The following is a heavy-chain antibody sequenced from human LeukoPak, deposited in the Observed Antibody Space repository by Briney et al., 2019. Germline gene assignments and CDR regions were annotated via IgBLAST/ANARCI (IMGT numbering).Heavy chain of an antibody. Sequence: PGGSLRLSCTASGFTFSDHAMHWVRQAPGKGLEWVTVISYHARDQFYADSVKGRFTVSRDNSRSTLYLQMNSLRAEDSAVCYCAAQPCINGICYLDYWGQGTLVTVSS. CDR2: ISYHARDQ. CDR1: GFTFSDHA. D-gene: IGHD2-8*01. CDR3: AAQPCINGICYLDY. J-gene: IGHJ4*02. V-gene: IGHV3-30*04.